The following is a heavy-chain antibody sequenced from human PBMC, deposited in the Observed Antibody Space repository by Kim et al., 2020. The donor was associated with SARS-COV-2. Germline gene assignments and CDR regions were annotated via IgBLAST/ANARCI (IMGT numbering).Heavy chain of an antibody. CDR3: ARETPTYYDYVWGSCRYQYAASTLDC. CDR2: IKQDGSEK. J-gene: IGHJ4*02. V-gene: IGHV3-7*01. CDR1: GFTFSSYG. Sequence: GGSLRLSCAASGFTFSSYGMSWVRQAPGKGLEWVANIKQDGSEKYYVDSVKGRFTISRDNAKNSLYLQMNSLRAEDTAVYYCARETPTYYDYVWGSCRYQYAASTLDCGGRRTLVTVST. D-gene: IGHD3-16*02.